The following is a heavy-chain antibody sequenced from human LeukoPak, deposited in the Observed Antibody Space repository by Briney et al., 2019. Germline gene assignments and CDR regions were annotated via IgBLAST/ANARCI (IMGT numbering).Heavy chain of an antibody. CDR1: GFTFSSYI. V-gene: IGHV3-21*01. CDR2: ISSSSSYT. CDR3: ARKPSGGSRWSGS. D-gene: IGHD2-15*01. Sequence: PGGSLRLSCAASGFTFSSYIMNWVRQAPGKRLEWVSFISSSSSYTYYAGSVKGRFTISRDNAKNSLYLQMNSLRAEDTAVYYCARKPSGGSRWSGSWDQGPLVTVSS. J-gene: IGHJ5*02.